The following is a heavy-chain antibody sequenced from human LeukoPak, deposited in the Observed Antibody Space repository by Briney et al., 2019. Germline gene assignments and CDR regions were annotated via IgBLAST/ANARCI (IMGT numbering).Heavy chain of an antibody. CDR3: ARQDHMVRGVMGY. Sequence: PSETLSLTCVLYGGSSSGYYWSWIRQPPGKGLEWIGEINHSRSTNYNPSLKSRVTISIDTSKNQFSLKLSSVTAADTAVYYCARQDHMVRGVMGYWGQGTLVTVSS. CDR2: INHSRST. D-gene: IGHD3-10*01. V-gene: IGHV4-34*01. J-gene: IGHJ4*02. CDR1: GGSSSGYY.